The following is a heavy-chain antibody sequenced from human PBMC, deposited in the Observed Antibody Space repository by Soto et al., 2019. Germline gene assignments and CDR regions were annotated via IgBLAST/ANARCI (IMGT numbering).Heavy chain of an antibody. CDR3: ARVPPWGNSAGDYYIQHYDS. J-gene: IGHJ4*02. CDR1: GFTFTSYA. CDR2: INGGSGNT. V-gene: IGHV1-3*01. D-gene: IGHD3-10*01. Sequence: ASVKVSCKSSGFTFTSYAIHWLRQAPGQRPQWMGWINGGSGNTKYSQDFQGRVTFTRDTFATTAYLELSSLRSEDTAVYYCARVPPWGNSAGDYYIQHYDSWGQGTPVTVSS.